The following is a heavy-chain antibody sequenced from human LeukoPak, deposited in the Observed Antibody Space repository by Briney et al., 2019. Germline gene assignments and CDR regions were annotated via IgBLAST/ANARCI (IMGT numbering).Heavy chain of an antibody. CDR3: ARRTCDSSAYNWFDP. CDR1: GYTFTSYY. D-gene: IGHD3-22*01. V-gene: IGHV1-46*01. Sequence: ASVKVSCKASGYTFTSYYMHWVRQAPGQGLEWMGIINPSGGSTSYAQKFQGRVTMTRDMSTSTVYMELSSLRSEDTAVYYCARRTCDSSAYNWFDPWGQGTLVTVSS. CDR2: INPSGGST. J-gene: IGHJ5*02.